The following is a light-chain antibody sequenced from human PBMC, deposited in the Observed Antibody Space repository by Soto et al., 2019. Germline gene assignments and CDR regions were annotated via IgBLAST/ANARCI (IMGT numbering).Light chain of an antibody. Sequence: EIVLTQSPGTLSLSPGERATLSCRASQSVSSSYLAWYQQKPGQAPRLLIYGASSRATGIPDRFSGSGSGTDFTLTISRLEPEDFAVYYCQQYNTFGQGTRLRL. V-gene: IGKV3-20*01. CDR3: QQYNT. CDR1: QSVSSSY. CDR2: GAS. J-gene: IGKJ5*01.